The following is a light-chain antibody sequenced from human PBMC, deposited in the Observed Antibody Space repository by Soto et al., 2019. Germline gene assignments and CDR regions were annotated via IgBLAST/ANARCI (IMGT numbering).Light chain of an antibody. J-gene: IGLJ2*01. CDR1: SSNIGAGYD. Sequence: QSVLTQPPSVSGAPGQRVTISCTGTSSNIGAGYDVPWYQQLPGTAPKLLIYGNSNRPSGVPDRFSGSKSGTSASLAITGRRAEDEADYYCQSYDIRLCASVFGGGTKLTVL. CDR3: QSYDIRLCASV. CDR2: GNS. V-gene: IGLV1-40*01.